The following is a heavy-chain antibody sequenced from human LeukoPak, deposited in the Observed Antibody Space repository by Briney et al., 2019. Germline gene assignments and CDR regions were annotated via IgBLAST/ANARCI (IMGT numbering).Heavy chain of an antibody. D-gene: IGHD3-22*01. CDR2: ISGSGDST. CDR3: AKQTYYYDSSGYYHPDAFDI. V-gene: IGHV3-23*01. Sequence: GGSLRLSCAASGFTFSSYAMSWVRQAPGKGLEWVSAISGSGDSTYYADSVKGRFTISRDNSKNTLYLQMNSLRAEDTAVYYCAKQTYYYDSSGYYHPDAFDIWGQGTMVTVSS. CDR1: GFTFSSYA. J-gene: IGHJ3*02.